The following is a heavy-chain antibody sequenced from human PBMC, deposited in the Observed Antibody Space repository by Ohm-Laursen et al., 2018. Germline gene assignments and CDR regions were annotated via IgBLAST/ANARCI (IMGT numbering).Heavy chain of an antibody. CDR3: ARLTKVANSSPFDY. Sequence: PGTLSLTCTVSGGSISSYHWSWIRQPPGKGLELIGYIHYSGSTNYSPSLKSRLTMSVDTSKNHFSLKLSSVTAADTAVYYCARLTKVANSSPFDYWGRGTLVTVSS. CDR1: GGSISSYH. D-gene: IGHD6-13*01. V-gene: IGHV4-59*08. CDR2: IHYSGST. J-gene: IGHJ4*02.